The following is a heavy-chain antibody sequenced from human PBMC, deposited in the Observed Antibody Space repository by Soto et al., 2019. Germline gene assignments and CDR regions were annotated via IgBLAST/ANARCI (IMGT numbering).Heavy chain of an antibody. CDR3: AKDWSGGAFDV. Sequence: EVDLLESGGGLAQPGGSRRLSCAASGFSFSVFAMSWVRQAPGKGLEWVSRISGSGGSTYYADSVKGRFTISRDNSKNMLYRQMNSLRGEDTAVYYCAKDWSGGAFDVWGQGTMVIVSS. CDR2: ISGSGGST. J-gene: IGHJ3*01. CDR1: GFSFSVFA. V-gene: IGHV3-23*01. D-gene: IGHD3-16*01.